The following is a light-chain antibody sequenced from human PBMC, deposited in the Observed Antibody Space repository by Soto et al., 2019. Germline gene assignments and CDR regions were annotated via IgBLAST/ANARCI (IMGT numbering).Light chain of an antibody. V-gene: IGKV1-5*01. J-gene: IGKJ1*01. Sequence: DIPMTQSPSTLSASVGDRVTITCRASQSISSWLAWYPQKPGKAPKLLIYDASSLESGVPSRFSGSGSGTEFTLTISSLQPDDFATYYCQHYNSYSEAFGQGTKVDI. CDR2: DAS. CDR3: QHYNSYSEA. CDR1: QSISSW.